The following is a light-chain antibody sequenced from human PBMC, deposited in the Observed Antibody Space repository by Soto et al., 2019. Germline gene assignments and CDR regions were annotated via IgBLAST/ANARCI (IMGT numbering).Light chain of an antibody. J-gene: IGKJ1*01. Sequence: EIVMTHSPATLSVSPWQRSTLSCGSSQSVSSNLAWYQQQPGQAPRLLIYGASTRATGIPARFSGSGSGTEFTLTISSLQSEDFAVYYCQQYNNWPPWTFGQGTKVDI. CDR1: QSVSSN. V-gene: IGKV3-15*01. CDR3: QQYNNWPPWT. CDR2: GAS.